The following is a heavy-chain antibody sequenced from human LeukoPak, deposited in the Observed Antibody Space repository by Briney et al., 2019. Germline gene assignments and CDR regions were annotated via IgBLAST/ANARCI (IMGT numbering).Heavy chain of an antibody. CDR1: GFTFSTYW. Sequence: GGSLRLSCAASGFTFSTYWMSWVRQAPGKGLEWVANIKQDGSEKYYLDSVKGRFTISRDNAKNSLYLQMNSLRAEDTAVYYCVRWYYGSGSALYFDYWGQGTLVTVSS. J-gene: IGHJ4*02. D-gene: IGHD3-10*01. CDR2: IKQDGSEK. V-gene: IGHV3-7*01. CDR3: VRWYYGSGSALYFDY.